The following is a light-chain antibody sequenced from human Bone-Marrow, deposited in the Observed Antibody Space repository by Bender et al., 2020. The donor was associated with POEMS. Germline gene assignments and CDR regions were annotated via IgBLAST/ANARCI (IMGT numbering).Light chain of an antibody. CDR2: QDN. J-gene: IGLJ2*01. Sequence: SYELTQPPSVSVSLGQTARVTCSGDKLGDEYASWYQKKPGQSPLLVIYQDNKRPSGIPERFSGSSSGNTATLTIRGTQAMDEADYYCQAWDSYTVKFGGGTKLTVL. V-gene: IGLV3-1*01. CDR3: QAWDSYTVK. CDR1: KLGDEY.